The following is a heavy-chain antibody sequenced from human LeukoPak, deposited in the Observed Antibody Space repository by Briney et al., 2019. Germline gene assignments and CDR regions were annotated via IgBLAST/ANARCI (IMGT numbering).Heavy chain of an antibody. Sequence: GGSLRLSCATSGFSFSNAWMNWVRQAPGKGLEWVGRIRSNSDGGTIDYAASVKGRFTISRDDSKNTLYLQMNSLKTEDTAVYYCTTDLPGDQTDYWGQGTLVTVSS. V-gene: IGHV3-15*07. CDR1: GFSFSNAW. CDR3: TTDLPGDQTDY. D-gene: IGHD3-10*01. J-gene: IGHJ4*02. CDR2: IRSNSDGGTI.